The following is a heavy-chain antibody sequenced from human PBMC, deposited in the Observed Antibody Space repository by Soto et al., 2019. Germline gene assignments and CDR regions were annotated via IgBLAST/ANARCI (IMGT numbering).Heavy chain of an antibody. CDR2: IIPIFGTA. J-gene: IGHJ6*02. V-gene: IGHV1-69*13. CDR3: ARGGRPYYYGSGSTPGMDV. Sequence: SVKVSCKASGGTFSSYAISWVRQAPGQGLEWMGGIIPIFGTANYAQKFQGRVTITADESTSTAFMELSSLRSEDTAVYYCARGGRPYYYGSGSTPGMDVWGQGTTVTVSS. D-gene: IGHD3-10*01. CDR1: GGTFSSYA.